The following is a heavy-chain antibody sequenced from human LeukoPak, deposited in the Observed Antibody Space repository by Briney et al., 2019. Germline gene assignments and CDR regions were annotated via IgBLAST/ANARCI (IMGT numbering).Heavy chain of an antibody. D-gene: IGHD6-6*01. V-gene: IGHV3-23*01. J-gene: IGHJ4*02. CDR2: ISGSGKTS. CDR3: VRRGSGSSSPFAY. Sequence: GGSLRLSCAASGFSFSTYAMSWARQAPGKGLEWVSGISGSGKTSYYAASVKGRLTISRDNSNNTLYLQMTSLRADDTAVYYCVRRGSGSSSPFAYWGQGALVIVSS. CDR1: GFSFSTYA.